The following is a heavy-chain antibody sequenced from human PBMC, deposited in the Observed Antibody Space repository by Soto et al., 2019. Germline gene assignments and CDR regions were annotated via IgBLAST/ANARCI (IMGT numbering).Heavy chain of an antibody. J-gene: IGHJ4*02. V-gene: IGHV3-30-3*01. D-gene: IGHD1-7*01. CDR3: ARIKLVLFDY. Sequence: QVQLVESGGGVVQPGRSLRLSCAASGFTFSSYAMHWVRQAPGKGLEWVAVMSYDGSNKYYADSVKGRFTISRDNSKNTLYLQMNSLRAEDTAVYYCARIKLVLFDYWGQGTLVTVSS. CDR1: GFTFSSYA. CDR2: MSYDGSNK.